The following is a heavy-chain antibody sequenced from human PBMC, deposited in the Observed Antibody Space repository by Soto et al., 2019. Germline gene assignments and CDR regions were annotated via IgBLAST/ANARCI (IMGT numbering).Heavy chain of an antibody. D-gene: IGHD1-7*01. CDR1: GYTFTGYY. CDR3: ARAPLQYNWNYGAFDY. CDR2: INPNSGGT. V-gene: IGHV1-2*04. J-gene: IGHJ4*02. Sequence: GASVKVSCKASGYTFTGYYMHWVRQVPGHGLEWMGWINPNSGGTNYAQKFQGWVTMTRDTSISTAYMELSRLRSDDTAVYSCARAPLQYNWNYGAFDYWGQGTLVTVSS.